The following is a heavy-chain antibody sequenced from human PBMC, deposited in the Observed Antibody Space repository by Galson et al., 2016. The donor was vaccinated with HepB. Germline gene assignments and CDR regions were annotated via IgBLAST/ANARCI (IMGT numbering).Heavy chain of an antibody. CDR2: IKEDGSEK. CDR1: GFTFSSYW. V-gene: IGHV3-7*03. CDR3: ANIPRRGPFDY. D-gene: IGHD2-21*01. Sequence: SLRLSCAASGFTFSSYWMSWVRQAPGRGLEWVANIKEDGSEKYYVDSVKGRFTISRDNAKNSLYLQMNSLRAEDTAVYYCANIPRRGPFDYWGQGTQDTVSS. J-gene: IGHJ4*02.